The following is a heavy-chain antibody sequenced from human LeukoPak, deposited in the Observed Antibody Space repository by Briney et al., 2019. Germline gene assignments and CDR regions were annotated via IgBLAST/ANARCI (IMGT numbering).Heavy chain of an antibody. V-gene: IGHV3-15*01. CDR2: IKSKTDGGTT. CDR3: TTDMITRPEVAFDI. CDR1: GFTFSHAW. D-gene: IGHD3-22*01. J-gene: IGHJ3*02. Sequence: PGGSLRLSCAASGFTFSHAWMSWVRQAPGKGLEWVGRIKSKTDGGTTDYAAPVKGRFTISRDDSKNTLYLQMNSLKTEDTAVYYCTTDMITRPEVAFDIWGQGTMVTVSS.